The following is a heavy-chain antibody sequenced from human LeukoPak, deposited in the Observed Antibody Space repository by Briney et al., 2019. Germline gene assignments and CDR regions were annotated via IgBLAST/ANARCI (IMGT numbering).Heavy chain of an antibody. J-gene: IGHJ4*02. CDR1: GFAFSSYA. CDR3: AKDSDAVTTCLDS. V-gene: IGHV3-23*01. CDR2: ISGSGGST. D-gene: IGHD4-17*01. Sequence: GGSLRLSCAASGFAFSSYAMSWVRQAPGKGLEWVSSISGSGGSTHYADSMKGRFTISRDNSKITLYLQMNSLRVEDTAVYYCAKDSDAVTTCLDSWGQGTLVAVSS.